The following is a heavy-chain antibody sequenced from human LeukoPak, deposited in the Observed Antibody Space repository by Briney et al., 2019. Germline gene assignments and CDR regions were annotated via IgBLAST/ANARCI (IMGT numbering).Heavy chain of an antibody. V-gene: IGHV3-30-3*01. Sequence: GGSLRLSCAASGFPFRSYAMPWVRHAPGKGLEWVAVISSDGVNHYYADSVKGRFTISRDNSKNTLYLQMYSLRAEDTAVYYCARDPIADFDYWGQGTLVTVSS. CDR2: ISSDGVNH. CDR1: GFPFRSYA. CDR3: ARDPIADFDY. J-gene: IGHJ4*02.